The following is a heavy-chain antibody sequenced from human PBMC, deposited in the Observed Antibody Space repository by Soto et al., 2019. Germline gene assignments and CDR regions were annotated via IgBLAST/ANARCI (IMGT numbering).Heavy chain of an antibody. J-gene: IGHJ6*02. Sequence: GASVKVSCKASGGTFSSYAISWVRQAPGQGLEWMGGIIPIFGTANYAQKFQGRVTITADESTSTAYMELSSLRSEDTAVYYCARDQSPRGIAVAHYYYGMDVWGQGTTVTVSS. CDR2: IIPIFGTA. CDR3: ARDQSPRGIAVAHYYYGMDV. CDR1: GGTFSSYA. D-gene: IGHD6-19*01. V-gene: IGHV1-69*13.